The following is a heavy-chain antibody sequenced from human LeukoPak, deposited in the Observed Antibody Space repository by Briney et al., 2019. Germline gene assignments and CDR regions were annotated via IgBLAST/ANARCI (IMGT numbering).Heavy chain of an antibody. CDR2: INPSGGST. D-gene: IGHD6-13*01. CDR1: GYTFTSYY. V-gene: IGHV1-46*01. J-gene: IGHJ4*02. CDR3: ARVDRVFPLSSSFDYYFDY. Sequence: ASVKVSCKASGYTFTSYYMHWVRQAPGQGLEWMGIINPSGGSTSYAQKFQGRVTMTRDMSTSTVYMELSSLRSEDTAVYYCARVDRVFPLSSSFDYYFDYWGQGALVTVSS.